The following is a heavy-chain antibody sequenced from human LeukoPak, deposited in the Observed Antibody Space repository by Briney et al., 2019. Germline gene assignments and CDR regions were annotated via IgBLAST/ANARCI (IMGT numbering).Heavy chain of an antibody. CDR2: IYYSGST. CDR1: GDSISSYS. J-gene: IGHJ4*02. CDR3: ARHPYGGYGYLDY. D-gene: IGHD5-12*01. Sequence: SETLSLTCTVSGDSISSYSWSWIRQPPGKGLEWIGYIYYSGSTNYNPSLKSRVTISVDTSKNQFSLKLSSVTAADTAVYYCARHPYGGYGYLDYWGQGTLVTVSS. V-gene: IGHV4-59*08.